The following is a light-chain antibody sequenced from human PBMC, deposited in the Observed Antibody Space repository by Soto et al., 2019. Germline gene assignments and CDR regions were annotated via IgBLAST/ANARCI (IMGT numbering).Light chain of an antibody. J-gene: IGKJ3*01. CDR3: QQDNSYPYT. V-gene: IGKV1-5*01. Sequence: DVQMTHSPSALSTSVGDGVTITCRSGHNIDTWLAWYQQKPGRAPRLLISDASTWESGVPSRFSGSGSGTEFTLTISGLQPDDFATYYCQQDNSYPYTFGPGTKVDI. CDR1: HNIDTW. CDR2: DAS.